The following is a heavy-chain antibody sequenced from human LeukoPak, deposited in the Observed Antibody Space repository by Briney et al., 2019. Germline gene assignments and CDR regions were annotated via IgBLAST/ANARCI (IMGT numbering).Heavy chain of an antibody. D-gene: IGHD3-10*01. CDR3: AIRKYGSGSLRWFDP. Sequence: PGGSLRLSCSASGFTFSNYALTWVRQAPGKGLEWVSTIGASSGDTGYADSVKGRFTISRDNSKNTLYLQMNSLRAEDTAVYYCAIRKYGSGSLRWFDPWGQGTLVTVSS. CDR2: IGASSGDT. V-gene: IGHV3-23*01. CDR1: GFTFSNYA. J-gene: IGHJ5*02.